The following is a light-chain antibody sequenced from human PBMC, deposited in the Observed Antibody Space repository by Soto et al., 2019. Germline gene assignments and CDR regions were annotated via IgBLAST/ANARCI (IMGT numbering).Light chain of an antibody. J-gene: IGKJ2*01. CDR3: QQSYSTPDT. CDR2: AAS. Sequence: DIQMTQSPSSLSASVGDRVTITCRASQSISSYLNWYQQKPWKAPKLLIYAASSLQSGVPSRFSGSGSGTDFTLTISSLQPEDFATYYGQQSYSTPDTFGQGTKLEIK. CDR1: QSISSY. V-gene: IGKV1-39*01.